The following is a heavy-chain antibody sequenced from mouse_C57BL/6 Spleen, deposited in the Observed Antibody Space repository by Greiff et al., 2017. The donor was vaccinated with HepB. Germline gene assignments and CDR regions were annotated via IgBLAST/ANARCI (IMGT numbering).Heavy chain of an antibody. CDR1: GFSLTSYG. CDR3: AGDGYYGFAY. Sequence: QVQLQQSGPGLVQPSQSLSITCTVSGFSLTSYGVHWVRQSPGKGLEWLGVIGSGGSTDYNAAFISRLSISKDNSKSQVFFKMNSLQADDTAIYYCAGDGYYGFAYWGQGTLVTVSA. V-gene: IGHV2-2*01. J-gene: IGHJ3*01. D-gene: IGHD2-3*01. CDR2: IGSGGST.